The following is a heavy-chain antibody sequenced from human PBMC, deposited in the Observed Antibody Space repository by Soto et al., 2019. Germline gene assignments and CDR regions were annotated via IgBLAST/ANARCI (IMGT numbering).Heavy chain of an antibody. CDR3: ARDRSPIPKRRITSFGVVKPNYYYMDV. Sequence: SVKVSCKASGGTFSSYTISWVRQAPGQGLEWMGRIIPILGIANYAQKFQGRVTITADKSTSTAYMELSSLRSEDTAVNYCARDRSPIPKRRITSFGVVKPNYYYMDVWGKGTTVSVSS. V-gene: IGHV1-69*04. J-gene: IGHJ6*03. D-gene: IGHD3-3*01. CDR1: GGTFSSYT. CDR2: IIPILGIA.